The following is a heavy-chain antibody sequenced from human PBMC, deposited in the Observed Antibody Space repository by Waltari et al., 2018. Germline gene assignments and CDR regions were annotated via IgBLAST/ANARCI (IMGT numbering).Heavy chain of an antibody. D-gene: IGHD4-17*01. CDR3: ARGGSTVTTGCIDY. Sequence: QLQLQESGSGLVKPSQTLSLTCAVPGGSISSGGYSWSWIRPPPGKGLEWIGYIYHSGSTYYNPSLKSRVTISVDRSKNQFSLKLSSVTAADTAVYYCARGGSTVTTGCIDYWGQGTLVTVSS. CDR2: IYHSGST. CDR1: GGSISSGGYS. J-gene: IGHJ4*02. V-gene: IGHV4-30-2*01.